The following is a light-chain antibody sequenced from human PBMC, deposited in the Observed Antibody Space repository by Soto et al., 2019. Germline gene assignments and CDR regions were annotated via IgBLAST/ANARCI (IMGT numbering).Light chain of an antibody. J-gene: IGKJ1*01. Sequence: EIEMTQSPSSLSASVGERVTITCGAHQIISSYLTWYQQKPGKAPKLLIYAASSLQSGVPSRFSGSGYGTDFTLTISSLQPEDFATYYCQQYGSFPPTFGQGTKVDI. CDR1: QIISSY. CDR2: AAS. CDR3: QQYGSFPPT. V-gene: IGKV1-39*01.